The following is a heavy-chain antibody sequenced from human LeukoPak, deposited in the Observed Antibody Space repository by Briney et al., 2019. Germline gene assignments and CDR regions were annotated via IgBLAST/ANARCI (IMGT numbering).Heavy chain of an antibody. V-gene: IGHV4-59*11. CDR2: IYYSGST. J-gene: IGHJ4*02. D-gene: IGHD1-26*01. CDR1: GGSISSHY. Sequence: SETLSLTCTVSGGSISSHYWSWIRQPPGKGLEWIGYIYYSGSTNYNPSLKSRVTISVDTSKNQFSLKLSSVTAADTAVYYRARDLGAELFDYWGQGTLVTVSS. CDR3: ARDLGAELFDY.